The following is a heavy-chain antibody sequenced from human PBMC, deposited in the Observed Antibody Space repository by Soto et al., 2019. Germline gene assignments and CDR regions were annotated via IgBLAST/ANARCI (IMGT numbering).Heavy chain of an antibody. CDR1: GGTFSSYA. J-gene: IGHJ4*02. CDR3: ARADLEGYSSAYYFDY. V-gene: IGHV1-69*13. CDR2: IIPIFGTA. Sequence: GASVKVSCKASGGTFSSYAISWVRQAPGQGLEWMGGIIPIFGTANYAQKFQGRVTITADESTSTAYMELSSLRSEDTAVYYCARADLEGYSSAYYFDYWGQGTLVTVSS. D-gene: IGHD6-19*01.